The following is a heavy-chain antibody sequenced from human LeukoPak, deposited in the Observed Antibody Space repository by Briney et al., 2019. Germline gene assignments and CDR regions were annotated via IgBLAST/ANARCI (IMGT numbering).Heavy chain of an antibody. CDR1: GFTFSNYA. CDR2: IRGSGTNT. D-gene: IGHD5-12*01. CDR3: ARDLYGYAYGY. Sequence: GGSLRLSCAASGFTFSNYAMSWVRQAPGKGLEWVSGIRGSGTNTYYADSVKGRFTISRDNSKNTLYLQMNSLRAEDTAVYYCARDLYGYAYGYWGQGTLVTVSS. J-gene: IGHJ4*02. V-gene: IGHV3-23*01.